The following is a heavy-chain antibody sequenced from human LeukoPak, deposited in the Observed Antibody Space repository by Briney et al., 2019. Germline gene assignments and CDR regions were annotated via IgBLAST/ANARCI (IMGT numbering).Heavy chain of an antibody. J-gene: IGHJ2*01. Sequence: PSETLSLTCTVSGGSISGYYYNWIRQPPGQGLEWIGYIYYSGSTNCNPSLKSRVTISLDTSKNQFSLKLSSVTTADTAVYYCARSVVTLYWYFDLWGRGTLITVSS. D-gene: IGHD4-23*01. CDR3: ARSVVTLYWYFDL. CDR1: GGSISGYY. CDR2: IYYSGST. V-gene: IGHV4-59*01.